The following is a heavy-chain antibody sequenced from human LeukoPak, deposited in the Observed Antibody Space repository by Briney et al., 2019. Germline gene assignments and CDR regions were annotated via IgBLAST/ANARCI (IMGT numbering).Heavy chain of an antibody. CDR2: TYYRSTWYN. CDR3: ATGPKYSSGWYPYC. Sequence: SQTLSLTCAISGDSVSSNSVTWNWIRQSPSRGLEWLGRTYYRSTWYNDYAVSVRGRITVNPDTSKNQFSLKLSSVTAADTAVYYCATGPKYSSGWYPYCWGQGTLVTVSP. D-gene: IGHD6-19*01. CDR1: GDSVSSNSVT. J-gene: IGHJ4*02. V-gene: IGHV6-1*01.